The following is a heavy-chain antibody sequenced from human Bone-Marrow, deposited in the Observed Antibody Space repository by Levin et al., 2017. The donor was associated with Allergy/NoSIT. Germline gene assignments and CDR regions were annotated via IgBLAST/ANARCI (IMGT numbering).Heavy chain of an antibody. CDR2: ISWNSNSV. CDR1: GFAFDDYA. D-gene: IGHD6-13*01. V-gene: IGHV3-9*01. Sequence: PAGGSLRLSCTASGFAFDDYAMHWVRQAPGKGLEWVSGISWNSNSVDHADSVRGRFTISRDNAKNSLYLQMNSLRTEDTALYYCAKAYSSSWYYFDYWGQGTLVTVSS. CDR3: AKAYSSSWYYFDY. J-gene: IGHJ4*02.